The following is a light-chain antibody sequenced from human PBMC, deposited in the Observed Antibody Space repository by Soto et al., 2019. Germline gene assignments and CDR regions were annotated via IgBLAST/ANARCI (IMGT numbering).Light chain of an antibody. CDR2: EVS. V-gene: IGLV2-14*01. CDR3: NSYTTSTTWV. Sequence: QSALTQPASVSGSPGQSITISCTGTSSDVGHYDYVSWYQHHPGKAPNLMIYEVSNRPSGVSNRFSGSKSGNTASLTISGLQAEDEADYYCNSYTTSTTWVFGGGTKVTVL. CDR1: SSDVGHYDY. J-gene: IGLJ3*02.